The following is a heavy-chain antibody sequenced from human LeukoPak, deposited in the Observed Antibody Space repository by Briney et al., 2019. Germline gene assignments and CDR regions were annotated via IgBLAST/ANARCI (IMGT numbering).Heavy chain of an antibody. CDR3: ARTVPRYFFDY. J-gene: IGHJ4*02. V-gene: IGHV3-74*01. CDR1: GFTFSNYW. D-gene: IGHD3-9*01. CDR2: INTDGSST. Sequence: GGSLRLSCAASGFTFSNYWMHWVRQAPGKGLVWVSRINTDGSSTTYADSVKGRFTISRDNAKNTLYLQMNSLRAEDTAVYYCARTVPRYFFDYWGQGTLVTVSS.